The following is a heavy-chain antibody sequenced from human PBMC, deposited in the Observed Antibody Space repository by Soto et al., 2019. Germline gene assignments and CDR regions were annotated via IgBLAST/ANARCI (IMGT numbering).Heavy chain of an antibody. CDR3: ARDNGGLAAPGTDWFVP. J-gene: IGHJ5*02. CDR2: ISAYNGHT. D-gene: IGHD6-13*01. V-gene: IGHV1-18*01. CDR1: GYTFTNYA. Sequence: QVQLVQSGAEVKQPGASVTVSCQASGYTFTNYAITWVRQAPGQGLEWMGWISAYNGHTNYAQKLQGRLTMTTDTSTSTAYMELRSLTYDDTAIYYCARDNGGLAAPGTDWFVPWGKGTLITVSS.